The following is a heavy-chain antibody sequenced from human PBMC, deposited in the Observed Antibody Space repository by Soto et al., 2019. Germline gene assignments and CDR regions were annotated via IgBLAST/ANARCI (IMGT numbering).Heavy chain of an antibody. CDR1: GYTFTSYA. D-gene: IGHD3-3*01. V-gene: IGHV1-3*01. J-gene: IGHJ6*02. CDR2: INAGNGNT. Sequence: ASVKVSCKASGYTFTSYAMHWVLQAPGERLEWMGWINAGNGNTKYSQKFQGRVTITRDTSASTAYMELSSLRSEDTAVYYCARDRIFGVVINPPYYYGMDVWGQGTTVTVSS. CDR3: ARDRIFGVVINPPYYYGMDV.